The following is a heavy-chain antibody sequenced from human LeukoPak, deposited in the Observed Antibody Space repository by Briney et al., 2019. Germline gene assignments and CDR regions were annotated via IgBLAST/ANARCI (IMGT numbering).Heavy chain of an antibody. J-gene: IGHJ4*02. CDR3: AKDGGIAVAGTPDY. CDR2: ISGSGGST. V-gene: IGHV3-23*01. Sequence: PGGSLRLSCAASGFTFSSYAMSWVRQAPGKGLEWVSAISGSGGSTYYADSVKGRFTTSRDNSKNTLYLQMNGLRAEDTAVYYCAKDGGIAVAGTPDYWGQGTLVTVSS. D-gene: IGHD6-19*01. CDR1: GFTFSSYA.